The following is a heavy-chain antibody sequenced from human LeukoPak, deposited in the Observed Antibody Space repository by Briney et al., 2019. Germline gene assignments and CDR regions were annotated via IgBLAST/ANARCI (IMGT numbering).Heavy chain of an antibody. J-gene: IGHJ6*02. CDR2: FSSDSDYI. CDR1: GVTFSSYS. V-gene: IGHV3-21*01. Sequence: GGSLRLSCAASGVTFSSYSMNWVRQAPGQGLEWVSSFSSDSDYIYYADSVRGRFTISRDNAKNSLYLQMNSLRAEDMAVYYCARDYSRLLDVWGQGTTVTVSS. D-gene: IGHD4-11*01. CDR3: ARDYSRLLDV.